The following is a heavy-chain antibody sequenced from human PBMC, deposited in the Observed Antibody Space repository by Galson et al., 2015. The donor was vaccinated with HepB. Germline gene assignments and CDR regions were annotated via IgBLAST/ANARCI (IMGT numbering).Heavy chain of an antibody. J-gene: IGHJ4*02. CDR3: ARDPERSGYSTLDY. Sequence: SLRLSCAASGFTFSSYGMHWVRQAPGKGLEWVAVIWYDGSNKYYADSVKGRFTISRDNSKNTLYLQMNSLRAEDTAVYYCARDPERSGYSTLDYWGQGTLVTVSS. V-gene: IGHV3-33*08. CDR2: IWYDGSNK. D-gene: IGHD3-22*01. CDR1: GFTFSSYG.